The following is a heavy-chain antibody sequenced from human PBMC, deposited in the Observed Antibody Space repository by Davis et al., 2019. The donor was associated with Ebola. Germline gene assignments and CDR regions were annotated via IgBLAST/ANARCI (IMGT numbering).Heavy chain of an antibody. CDR2: IYIGGDST. CDR3: ARDYGEYSSPNWFDP. D-gene: IGHD6-6*01. CDR1: GFTVSPNY. J-gene: IGHJ5*02. Sequence: GESLKISCAASGFTVSPNYMSWVRQAPGKGLEWISLIYIGGDSTYYADSVKGRFTISRDNSKNTLYLQMNSLRAEDTAVYYCARDYGEYSSPNWFDPWGQGTLVTVSS. V-gene: IGHV3-66*01.